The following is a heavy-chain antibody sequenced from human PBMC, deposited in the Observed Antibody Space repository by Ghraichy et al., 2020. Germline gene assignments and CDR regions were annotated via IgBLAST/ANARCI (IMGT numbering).Heavy chain of an antibody. Sequence: GGSLRLSCAASGFTFSTYGMHWVRQAPGKGLEWVAVISDDGSDKYYADSVRGRFTISRDNSKNMLYLQMNSLRAEDTAVYYCANNSHSTNWYLNWFNPWGQGTLVTVSS. V-gene: IGHV3-30*18. CDR3: ANNSHSTNWYLNWFNP. CDR1: GFTFSTYG. CDR2: ISDDGSDK. J-gene: IGHJ5*02. D-gene: IGHD6-13*01.